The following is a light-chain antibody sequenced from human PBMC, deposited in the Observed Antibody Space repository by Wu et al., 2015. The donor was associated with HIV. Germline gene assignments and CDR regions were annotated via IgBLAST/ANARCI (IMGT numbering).Light chain of an antibody. CDR2: GAS. V-gene: IGKV3-20*01. J-gene: IGKJ2*01. CDR3: QHYGSTLYT. CDR1: SSVSSSD. Sequence: IVLTQSPGTLSLSPGERATLSCRASSSVSSSDLAWYQVKPGQAPRLLIYGASNRATGIPDRFSGSESGTDFILSISRLEPEDFAVYYCQHYGSTLYTFGQGTKLEIK.